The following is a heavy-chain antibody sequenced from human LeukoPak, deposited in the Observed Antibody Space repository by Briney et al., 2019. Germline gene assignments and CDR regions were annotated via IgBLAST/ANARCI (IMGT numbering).Heavy chain of an antibody. J-gene: IGHJ2*01. CDR1: GFTVSSNY. Sequence: GGTLRLSCAASGFTVSSNYMSWVRQAPGKGLEWVSVSYSGGSSYYADSVKGRFTISRDNSKNTLYLQMNSLRAEDTAVYFCAREEHYRRYFALWGRGTLVTVSS. D-gene: IGHD3-16*02. V-gene: IGHV3-53*01. CDR2: SYSGGSS. CDR3: AREEHYRRYFAL.